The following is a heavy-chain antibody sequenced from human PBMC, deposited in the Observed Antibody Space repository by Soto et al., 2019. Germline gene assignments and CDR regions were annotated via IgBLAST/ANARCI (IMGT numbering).Heavy chain of an antibody. D-gene: IGHD3-16*01. CDR3: ANWGGLHSPRLY. J-gene: IGHJ4*02. Sequence: QVQLQESGPGLVRPSGTLSLTCVVSSGSISSNDWWTWVRQPPGKGLEWLGEIHHTGNTNYNSSLDSRLTISVDMSKNQFALSLKSVTAADTAVYYCANWGGLHSPRLYWGRGILVTVSS. CDR2: IHHTGNT. CDR1: SGSISSNDW. V-gene: IGHV4-4*02.